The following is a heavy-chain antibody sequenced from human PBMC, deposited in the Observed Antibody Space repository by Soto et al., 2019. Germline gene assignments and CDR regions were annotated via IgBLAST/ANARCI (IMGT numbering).Heavy chain of an antibody. J-gene: IGHJ6*02. CDR3: ASLPGFYYFGMDV. CDR1: GFTFSSYE. Sequence: PGGSLRLSCAASGFTFSSYEMNWVRQAPGKGLEWVSYISSSGSTIYYADSVKGRFTISRDNAKNSLYLQMNSLRAEDTAVYYCASLPGFYYFGMDVWGQGTTVTVSS. CDR2: ISSSGSTI. D-gene: IGHD3-9*01. V-gene: IGHV3-48*03.